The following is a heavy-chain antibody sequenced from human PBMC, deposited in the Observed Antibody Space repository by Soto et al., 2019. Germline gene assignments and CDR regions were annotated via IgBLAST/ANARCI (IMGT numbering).Heavy chain of an antibody. CDR1: GGSITTGGYY. D-gene: IGHD2-15*01. V-gene: IGHV4-31*03. CDR2: RYYSEST. Sequence: SETLSLTCTVSGGSITTGGYYWSWIRQLPGKGLEWIGHRYYSESTYYNPSLKSRVSISLDTSKNQFSLKLSFVTAADTAMYYCARTKCSGGSCYSWSLDYWGQGTPVTV. CDR3: ARTKCSGGSCYSWSLDY. J-gene: IGHJ4*02.